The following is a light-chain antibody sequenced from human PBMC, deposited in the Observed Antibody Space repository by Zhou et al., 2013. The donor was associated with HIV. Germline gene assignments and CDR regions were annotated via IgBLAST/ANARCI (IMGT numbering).Light chain of an antibody. CDR2: LGS. V-gene: IGKV2-28*01. CDR1: QSLLQSSGYNY. J-gene: IGKJ1*01. Sequence: DVVMTQSPLSLPVTPGEPASISCRSSQSLLQSSGYNYLDWNLRKSGQSPQLLIYLGSNWASGVPDRFSGSASGTDFSLKIRRVEAEDGGVYYCMQALQTPPWTFGQGTKVEIK. CDR3: MQALQTPPWT.